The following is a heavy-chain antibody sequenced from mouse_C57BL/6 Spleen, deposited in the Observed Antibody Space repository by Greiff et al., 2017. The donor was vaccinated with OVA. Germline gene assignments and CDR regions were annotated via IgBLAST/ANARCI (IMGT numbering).Heavy chain of an antibody. J-gene: IGHJ4*01. CDR3: ARFRGKGDYYAMDY. D-gene: IGHD1-3*01. CDR2: IDPSDSYT. V-gene: IGHV1-69*01. Sequence: QVHVKQPGAELVMPGASVKLSCKASGYTFTSYWMHWVKQRPGQGLEWIGEIDPSDSYTNYNQKFKGKSTLTVDKSSSTAYMQLSSLTSEDSAVYYCARFRGKGDYYAMDYWGQGTSVTVSS. CDR1: GYTFTSYW.